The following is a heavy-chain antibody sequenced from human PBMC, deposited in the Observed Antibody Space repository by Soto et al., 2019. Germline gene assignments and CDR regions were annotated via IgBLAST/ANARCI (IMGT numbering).Heavy chain of an antibody. J-gene: IGHJ3*02. V-gene: IGHV1-2*04. Sequence: GASVKVSCKASVYTFTGYYMHWVRQAPGQGLEWMGWINPNSGGTNYAQKFQGWVTMTRDTSISTAYMELSRLRSDDTAVYYCARDPGYSGYDSRAFDIWGQGTMVTVSS. CDR2: INPNSGGT. D-gene: IGHD5-12*01. CDR1: VYTFTGYY. CDR3: ARDPGYSGYDSRAFDI.